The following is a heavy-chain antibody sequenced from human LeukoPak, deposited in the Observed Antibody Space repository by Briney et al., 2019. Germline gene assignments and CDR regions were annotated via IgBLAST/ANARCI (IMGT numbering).Heavy chain of an antibody. V-gene: IGHV4-61*02. CDR2: IYTSGTS. CDR3: ARDRGYRANERNWYFDS. Sequence: SETLSLTCTVSGGSISSGDYYWNWIRQPAGRGLEWIGRIYTSGTSTYNPSLESRVTISMDTSQNQFSVNLSGVTATGTAVYYCARDRGYRANERNWYFDSWGRGTPVTVSS. J-gene: IGHJ2*01. CDR1: GGSISSGDYY. D-gene: IGHD5-12*01.